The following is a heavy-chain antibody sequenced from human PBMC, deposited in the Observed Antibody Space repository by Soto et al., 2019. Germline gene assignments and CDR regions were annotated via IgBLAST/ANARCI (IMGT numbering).Heavy chain of an antibody. CDR2: IYYSGST. V-gene: IGHV4-59*01. CDR3: ARESIAVAGIFDY. J-gene: IGHJ4*02. Sequence: SETLSLTCTVSGGSISSYYWSWIRQPPGKGLEWIGYIYYSGSTNYNPSLNSRVTISVDTSKNQFSLKLSSVTAADTAVYYCARESIAVAGIFDYWGQGTLVTVSS. CDR1: GGSISSYY. D-gene: IGHD6-19*01.